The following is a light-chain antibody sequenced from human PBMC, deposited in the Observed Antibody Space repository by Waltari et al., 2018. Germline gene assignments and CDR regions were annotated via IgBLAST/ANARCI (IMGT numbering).Light chain of an antibody. CDR2: EVS. V-gene: IGLV2-11*01. J-gene: IGLJ2*01. CDR3: CSYAGSYTVV. Sequence: QSALTQPRSVSGSPGQSVTISCTGTSSDVGGYNYASCYQHHPGKAPNLMIYEVSKRPSGVPDRFSGSKSGNTASLTISGLQAEDEADYYCCSYAGSYTVVFGGGTKLTVL. CDR1: SSDVGGYNY.